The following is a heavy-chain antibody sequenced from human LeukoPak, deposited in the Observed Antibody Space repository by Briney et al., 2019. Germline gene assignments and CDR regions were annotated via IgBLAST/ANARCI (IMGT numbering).Heavy chain of an antibody. Sequence: PGGSLRLSCAASGFTFSSYGMHWVRQAPGKGLEWVAVISYDGSNKYYADSVKGRFTISRDNSKNTLYLQMNSLRAEDTAVYYCAKGGPCGGGCYYLAFWGQGTLVTVSS. CDR2: ISYDGSNK. CDR1: GFTFSSYG. CDR3: AKGGPCGGGCYYLAF. V-gene: IGHV3-30*18. D-gene: IGHD2-21*02. J-gene: IGHJ4*02.